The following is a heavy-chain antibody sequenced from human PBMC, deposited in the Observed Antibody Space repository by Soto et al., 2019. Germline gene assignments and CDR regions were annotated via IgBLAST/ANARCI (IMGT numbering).Heavy chain of an antibody. V-gene: IGHV3-23*01. CDR1: GFTLGRYG. Sequence: GSLRLSCAASGFTLGRYGMSWVRQAPGKGLEWVSAVSPNGQGVYYADSVRGRFTISRDFSKNTVFLHMDSLRAEDTAVYYCAKDRDYPRDYFHYWGQGTLVTVSS. J-gene: IGHJ4*02. CDR3: AKDRDYPRDYFHY. D-gene: IGHD3-10*01. CDR2: VSPNGQGV.